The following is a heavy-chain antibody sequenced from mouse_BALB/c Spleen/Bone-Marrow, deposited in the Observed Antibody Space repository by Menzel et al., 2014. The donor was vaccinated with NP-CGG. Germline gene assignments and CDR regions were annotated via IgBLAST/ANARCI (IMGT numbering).Heavy chain of an antibody. Sequence: VQLKQSGPELVKPGASMKISRKASGYSLTGYSMNWVKQSHGKNLEWIGLINTYNGGTNYNQKFKGKATLTVDKSSSTAYMEFLSLTSEDSAVYYCARSGTRGNYAMDYWGQGTSVTVSS. J-gene: IGHJ4*01. CDR1: GYSLTGYS. D-gene: IGHD4-1*01. CDR2: INTYNGGT. V-gene: IGHV1-18*01. CDR3: ARSGTRGNYAMDY.